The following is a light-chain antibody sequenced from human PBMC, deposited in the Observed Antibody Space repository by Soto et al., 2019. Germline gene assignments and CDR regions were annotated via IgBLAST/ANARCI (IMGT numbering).Light chain of an antibody. CDR3: QQYDYWWP. J-gene: IGKJ1*01. Sequence: GRTKSTATLSVSPGERATLSCRASQSVSSNLAWYQQKPGQAPRLLIYDASNRATGIPARFSGSGSGTEFTLTISSLQSEDFGIYYCQQYDYWWPFCQG. V-gene: IGKV3D-15*01. CDR1: QSVSSN. CDR2: DAS.